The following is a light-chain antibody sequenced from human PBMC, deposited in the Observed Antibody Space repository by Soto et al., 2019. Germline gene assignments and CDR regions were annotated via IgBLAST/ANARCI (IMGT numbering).Light chain of an antibody. CDR2: GAS. V-gene: IGKV3-20*01. Sequence: IVLKQSPGTLPLSPGERASLSCRASQSVSSSYLAWYQQKPCQAPRLIIYGASSRATGIPDRFSGSGSGTDFTLTISSLQPDDLATYYCQQYGGSPSITVGQGTRREIK. CDR3: QQYGGSPSIT. CDR1: QSVSSSY. J-gene: IGKJ5*01.